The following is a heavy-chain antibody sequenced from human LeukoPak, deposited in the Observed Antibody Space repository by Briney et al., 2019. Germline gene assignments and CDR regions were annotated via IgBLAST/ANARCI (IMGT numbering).Heavy chain of an antibody. CDR2: ISYDGSNK. CDR3: AKDLIGFSGSYYMTFDY. D-gene: IGHD3-10*01. CDR1: GFTFSSYG. V-gene: IGHV3-30*18. Sequence: GGSLRLSCAASGFTFSSYGMHWVRQAPGKGLEWVAVISYDGSNKYYADSVKGRFTISRDNSKNTLYLQMNSLRAEDTAVYYCAKDLIGFSGSYYMTFDYWGQGTLVTVSS. J-gene: IGHJ4*02.